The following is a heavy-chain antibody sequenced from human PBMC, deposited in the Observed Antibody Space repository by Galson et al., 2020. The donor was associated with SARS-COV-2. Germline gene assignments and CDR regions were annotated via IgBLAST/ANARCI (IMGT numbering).Heavy chain of an antibody. V-gene: IGHV5-51*01. CDR2: LHPGHSDT. CDR3: ARHLHGWGLEIPEVDY. D-gene: IGHD1-26*01. J-gene: IGHJ4*02. Sequence: KIGESLKLSCQCSRYSFTSYWNGCVRHMPGQGLECMGTLHPGHSDTSNSPSFPGQVAISADKSFNTAYLRWSSLKASDTAMYDCARHLHGWGLEIPEVDYWGQGALVIVSS. CDR1: RYSFTSYW.